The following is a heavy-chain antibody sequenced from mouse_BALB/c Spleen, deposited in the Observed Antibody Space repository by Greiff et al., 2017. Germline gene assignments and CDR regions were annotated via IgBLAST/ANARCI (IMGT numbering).Heavy chain of an antibody. CDR3: ARPSLYYYAMDY. V-gene: IGHV1-87*01. CDR1: GYTFTSYW. J-gene: IGHJ4*01. CDR2: IYPGDGDT. D-gene: IGHD1-1*01. Sequence: QVQLQQSGAELARPGASVKLSCKASGYTFTSYWMQWVKQRPGQGLEWIGAIYPGDGDTRYTQKFKGKATLTADKSSSTAYMQLSSLASEDSAVYYCARPSLYYYAMDYWGQGTSVTVSS.